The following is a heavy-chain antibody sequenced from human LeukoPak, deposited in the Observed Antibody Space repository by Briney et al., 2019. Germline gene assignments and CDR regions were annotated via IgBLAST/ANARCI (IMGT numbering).Heavy chain of an antibody. CDR3: AKGKYSSSWFDY. CDR1: GFTFSTYA. Sequence: GGSLRLSCAVSGFTFSTYAMTWVRQAPGKGLEWVSAISGSGASTYYADSVNGRSTISRDNSKNTLYLQMNSLRAEDTAVYYCAKGKYSSSWFDYWGQGTLVTVSS. CDR2: ISGSGAST. J-gene: IGHJ4*02. V-gene: IGHV3-23*01. D-gene: IGHD6-13*01.